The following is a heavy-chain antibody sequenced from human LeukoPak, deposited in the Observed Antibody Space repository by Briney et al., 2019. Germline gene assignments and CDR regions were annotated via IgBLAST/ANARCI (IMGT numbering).Heavy chain of an antibody. Sequence: PGGSLRLSCAASGFTFSSYSMNWVRQAPGKGLEWVSYISGSSSAIYYADSVKGRFTISRDNANNSLYLQMNSLRAEDTAVYYCARDLISGYSSIPGYSQHWGQGTLVTVSS. CDR3: ARDLISGYSSIPGYSQH. D-gene: IGHD6-13*01. CDR2: ISGSSSAI. CDR1: GFTFSSYS. J-gene: IGHJ1*01. V-gene: IGHV3-48*04.